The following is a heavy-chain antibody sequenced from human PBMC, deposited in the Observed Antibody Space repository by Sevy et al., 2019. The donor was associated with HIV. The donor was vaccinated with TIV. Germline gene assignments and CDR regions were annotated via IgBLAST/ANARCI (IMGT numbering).Heavy chain of an antibody. V-gene: IGHV1-46*01. CDR1: GYTFTNYY. CDR2: INPSGGST. Sequence: VSVKVSCKASGYTFTNYYMHWVRQAPGQGLEWMGIINPSGGSTSYAQKFQGRVTMTRDTSTSTVYMELSSLRSEDTAVYYCARDGRGYNGYDEFTHYYFDYWGQGTLVTVSS. CDR3: ARDGRGYNGYDEFTHYYFDY. D-gene: IGHD5-12*01. J-gene: IGHJ4*02.